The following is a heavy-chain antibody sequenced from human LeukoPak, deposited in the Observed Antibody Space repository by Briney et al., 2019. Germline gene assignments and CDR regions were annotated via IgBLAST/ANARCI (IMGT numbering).Heavy chain of an antibody. Sequence: ASVKVSCKASGYTFTNYYIHWVRQAPGQGLEWMGGIIPIFGTANYAQKFQGRVTITTDESTSTAYMELSSLRSEDTAVYYCARGGYDFWSGYHQRNWFDPWGQGTLVTVSS. J-gene: IGHJ5*02. D-gene: IGHD3-3*01. V-gene: IGHV1-69*05. CDR2: IIPIFGTA. CDR3: ARGGYDFWSGYHQRNWFDP. CDR1: GYTFTNYY.